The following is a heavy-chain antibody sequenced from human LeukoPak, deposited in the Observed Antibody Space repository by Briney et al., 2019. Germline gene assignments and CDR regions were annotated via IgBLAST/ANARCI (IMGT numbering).Heavy chain of an antibody. Sequence: ASVKVSCKASGYTFTSYGINWVRQATGQGLEWMGWMNPNSGNTGYAQKFQGRVTMTRNTSISTAYMELSSLRSEDTAVYYCARFPVRRHSSSWYLKRYFDYWGQGTLVTVSS. CDR1: GYTFTSYG. CDR3: ARFPVRRHSSSWYLKRYFDY. J-gene: IGHJ4*02. D-gene: IGHD6-13*01. CDR2: MNPNSGNT. V-gene: IGHV1-8*02.